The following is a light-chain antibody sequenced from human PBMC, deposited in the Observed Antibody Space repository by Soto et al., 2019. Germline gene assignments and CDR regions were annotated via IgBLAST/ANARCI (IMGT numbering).Light chain of an antibody. J-gene: IGKJ5*01. CDR2: GAS. CDR1: QSVSISW. Sequence: ESVLTESPGTRSLSQGERATLSCRASQSVSISWLAWYQHKPGQAPRLLIYGASIRATGIPVRFSGSGSGTAFTLTISSLQSEDFALYYCQHHDNWPLIPSGQRRRLAIK. V-gene: IGKV3-20*01. CDR3: QHHDNWPLIP.